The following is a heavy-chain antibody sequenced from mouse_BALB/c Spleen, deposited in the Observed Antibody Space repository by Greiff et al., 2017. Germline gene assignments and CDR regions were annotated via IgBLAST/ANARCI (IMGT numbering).Heavy chain of an antibody. Sequence: QVQLQQSGAELAKPGASVKMSCKASGYTFTSYWMHWVKQRPGQGLEWIGYINPSTGYTEYNQKFKDKATLTADKSSSTAYMQLSSLTSEDSAVYYCARLGTLEFDYWGQGTTLTVSS. CDR3: ARLGTLEFDY. J-gene: IGHJ2*01. CDR2: INPSTGYT. V-gene: IGHV1-7*01. D-gene: IGHD2-14*01. CDR1: GYTFTSYW.